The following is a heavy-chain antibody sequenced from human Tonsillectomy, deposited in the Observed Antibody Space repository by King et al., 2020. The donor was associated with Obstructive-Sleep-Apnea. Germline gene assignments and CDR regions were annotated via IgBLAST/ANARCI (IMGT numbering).Heavy chain of an antibody. CDR2: IYPGDSNT. Sequence: VQLVESGAEVKKPGESLKISCKGSGYSFNSYWIGWVRQMPGKGLEGMGIIYPGDSNTRYSPSFQGQVTFSADKSISTAYLQWSSLKASDTAMYYCAKADYSSGWSTFDFWGQGTLVTVSS. J-gene: IGHJ4*02. CDR1: GYSFNSYW. V-gene: IGHV5-51*01. CDR3: AKADYSSGWSTFDF. D-gene: IGHD6-19*01.